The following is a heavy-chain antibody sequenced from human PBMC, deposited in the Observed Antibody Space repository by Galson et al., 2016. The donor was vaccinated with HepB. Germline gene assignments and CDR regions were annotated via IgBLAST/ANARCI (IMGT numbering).Heavy chain of an antibody. D-gene: IGHD5/OR15-5a*01. J-gene: IGHJ4*02. V-gene: IGHV1-58*02. Sequence: SVNVSCKASGFTFAMSAIQWVRQARGQRLEWIGWIVVGSGKTNYAQKFQDRVTISRDMSTNTAYMELGSLRSEETALYYCATDWSTGGDYWGQGTLVTVSS. CDR2: IVVGSGKT. CDR1: GFTFAMSA. CDR3: ATDWSTGGDY.